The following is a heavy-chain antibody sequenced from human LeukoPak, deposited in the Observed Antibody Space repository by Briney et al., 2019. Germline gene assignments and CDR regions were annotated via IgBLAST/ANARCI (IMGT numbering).Heavy chain of an antibody. CDR2: ISYDGSNK. CDR3: ASRIAAAGTFDY. D-gene: IGHD6-13*01. CDR1: GFTFSSYG. Sequence: GGSLRLSSAASGFTFSSYGMHWVRQAPGKGLEWVAVISYDGSNKYYADSVKGRFTISRDNSKNTLYLQMNSLRAEDTAVYYCASRIAAAGTFDYWGQGTLVTVSS. J-gene: IGHJ4*02. V-gene: IGHV3-30*03.